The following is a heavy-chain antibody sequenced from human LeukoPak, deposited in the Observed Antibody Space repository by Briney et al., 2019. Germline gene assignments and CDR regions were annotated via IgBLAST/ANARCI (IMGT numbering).Heavy chain of an antibody. CDR2: IYYSGST. D-gene: IGHD2-21*01. V-gene: IGHV4-61*01. Sequence: SETLSLTCTVSGGSISSGSYYWSWIRQPPGKGLEWIGYIYYSGSTNYNPSLKSRATISVDTSKNQFSLKLSSVTAADTAVYYCARVERLTYPLWGQGTMVTVSS. CDR1: GGSISSGSYY. CDR3: ARVERLTYPL. J-gene: IGHJ3*01.